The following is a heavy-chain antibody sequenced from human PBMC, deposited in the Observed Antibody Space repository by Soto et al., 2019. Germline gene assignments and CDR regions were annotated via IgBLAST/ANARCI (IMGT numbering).Heavy chain of an antibody. V-gene: IGHV4-38-2*02. Sequence: SETLSLTCAVSGYSISSGYYWGWIRQPPGKGLEWIGSIYHSASTYYNPSLKSRVTISVDTSKNQFSLKLSSVTAADTAVYYCARERARYSTLYYYYGMDVWGQGTTVSVSS. CDR3: ARERARYSTLYYYYGMDV. CDR2: IYHSAST. J-gene: IGHJ6*02. D-gene: IGHD4-4*01. CDR1: GYSISSGYY.